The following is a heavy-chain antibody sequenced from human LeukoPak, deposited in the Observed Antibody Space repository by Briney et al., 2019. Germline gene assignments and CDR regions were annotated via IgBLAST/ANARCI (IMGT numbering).Heavy chain of an antibody. CDR2: IGISSGNT. CDR1: GFPFSDYS. D-gene: IGHD1-1*01. CDR3: ARDHNYAFDN. Sequence: GGSLRLSCTASGFPFSDYSMNWVRQAPGRGLEWISYIGISSGNTKYADSVRGRFTISADNAKNSLYLQMNSLRVEDTAVYYCARDHNYAFDNWGQGTLVSVSS. V-gene: IGHV3-48*04. J-gene: IGHJ4*02.